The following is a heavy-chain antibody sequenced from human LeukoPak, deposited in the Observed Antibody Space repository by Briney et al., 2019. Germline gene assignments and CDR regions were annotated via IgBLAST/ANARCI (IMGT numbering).Heavy chain of an antibody. J-gene: IGHJ5*02. CDR1: GYSISNGYY. Sequence: SETLSLTCTVSGYSISNGYYWGWIRQPPGKGLEWVGSIYHRGSTYYNPSLRSRVTISLDRSKKKFSLKLTSVTAADTAVYYCARVEKYTSSGPTDPWGQGTLVTVSS. CDR2: IYHRGST. D-gene: IGHD6-13*01. V-gene: IGHV4-38-2*02. CDR3: ARVEKYTSSGPTDP.